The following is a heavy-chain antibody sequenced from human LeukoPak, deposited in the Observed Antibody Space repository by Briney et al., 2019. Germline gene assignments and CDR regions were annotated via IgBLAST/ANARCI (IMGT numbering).Heavy chain of an antibody. Sequence: PSETLALTCAVYGGSLSGYYWSWIRQPPGKGLEWIGENNHSGSTNYNPSLKSRVTISVDTSKNQFSLKLSSVTAADTAVYYCAREPHRWYYGSGSYFDYWGQGTLVTVSS. V-gene: IGHV4-34*01. CDR1: GGSLSGYY. CDR2: NNHSGST. D-gene: IGHD3-10*01. CDR3: AREPHRWYYGSGSYFDY. J-gene: IGHJ4*02.